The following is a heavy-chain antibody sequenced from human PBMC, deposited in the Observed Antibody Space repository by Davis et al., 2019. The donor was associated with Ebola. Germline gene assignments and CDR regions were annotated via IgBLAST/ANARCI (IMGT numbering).Heavy chain of an antibody. CDR1: GFTFTNYW. CDR2: IKQDGSEK. D-gene: IGHD3-9*01. V-gene: IGHV3-7*01. CDR3: ARATSSSSDDISLLTYYYGMDV. Sequence: GGSLRLSCAASGFTFTNYWMHWVRQAPGKGLEWVANIKQDGSEKYYVDSVKGRFTISRDNAKNTLYLQMSSLRAEDTAVYYCARATSSSSDDISLLTYYYGMDVWGKGTTVTVSS. J-gene: IGHJ6*04.